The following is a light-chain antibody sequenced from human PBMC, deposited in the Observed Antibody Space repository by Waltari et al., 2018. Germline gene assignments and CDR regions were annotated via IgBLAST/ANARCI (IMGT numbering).Light chain of an antibody. V-gene: IGLV3-21*04. Sequence: SYVVTQSPSVSVAPGETARITCGGDNIGSKSVHWYQQSPGQAPVLVISYASDRPSGIPERFSGSNSGNTATLTISWVEAEDEADYYCLVWHSTIDHQGVFGGGTKLTVL. CDR3: LVWHSTIDHQGV. CDR1: NIGSKS. CDR2: YAS. J-gene: IGLJ2*01.